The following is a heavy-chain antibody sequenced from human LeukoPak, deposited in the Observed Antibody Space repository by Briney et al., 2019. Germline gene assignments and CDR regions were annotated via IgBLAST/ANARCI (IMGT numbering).Heavy chain of an antibody. J-gene: IGHJ3*02. CDR3: AKNELLWFGEFVAFDI. CDR1: GFTFSSYG. CDR2: ISYDGSNK. Sequence: GGSLRLSCAASGFTFSSYGMHWVRQAPGKGLDWVAVISYDGSNKYYVDSVKGRFTISRDNSKNMLYLQTNSLRAEDTAVYYCAKNELLWFGEFVAFDIWGQGTMVTVSS. V-gene: IGHV3-30*18. D-gene: IGHD3-10*01.